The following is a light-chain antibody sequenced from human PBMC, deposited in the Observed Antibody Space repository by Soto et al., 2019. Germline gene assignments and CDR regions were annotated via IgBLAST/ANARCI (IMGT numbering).Light chain of an antibody. J-gene: IGKJ1*01. Sequence: EIVLTQSPGTLSLFAGERATLSCRATQSISSNYLAWYQQKPGQAPRLLIYIASRRATGIPDRISGSGSGTDFTLTISRLEPEDSAVYYCQHYCTSPWTFGQGTKVEIK. V-gene: IGKV3-20*01. CDR1: QSISSNY. CDR3: QHYCTSPWT. CDR2: IAS.